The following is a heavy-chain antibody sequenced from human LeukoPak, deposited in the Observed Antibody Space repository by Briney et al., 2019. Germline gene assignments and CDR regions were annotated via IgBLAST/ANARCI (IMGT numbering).Heavy chain of an antibody. Sequence: GASVKVSCKVSGYTLTELSMHWVRQAPGKGLEWMGGFDPEDGETIYAQRFQGRVTMTEDTSTDTAYMELSSLRSKDTAVYYCATTSREELAYCGGDCYSNFQHWGQGTLVTVSS. CDR3: ATTSREELAYCGGDCYSNFQH. CDR1: GYTLTELS. V-gene: IGHV1-24*01. J-gene: IGHJ1*01. CDR2: FDPEDGET. D-gene: IGHD2-21*02.